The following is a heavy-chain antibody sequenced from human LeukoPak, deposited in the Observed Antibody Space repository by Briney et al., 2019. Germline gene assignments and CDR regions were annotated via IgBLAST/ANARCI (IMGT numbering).Heavy chain of an antibody. CDR3: ARTTTPYYYDSSGYYYDY. Sequence: SETLSLTCTVSGGSISSYYWSWIRQPPGKGLEWIGYIYYSGSTNYNPSLKSRVTMSVDTSKNQFSLKLSSVTAADTAVYYCARTTTPYYYDSSGYYYDYWGQGTPVTVSS. CDR2: IYYSGST. J-gene: IGHJ4*02. CDR1: GGSISSYY. D-gene: IGHD3-22*01. V-gene: IGHV4-59*12.